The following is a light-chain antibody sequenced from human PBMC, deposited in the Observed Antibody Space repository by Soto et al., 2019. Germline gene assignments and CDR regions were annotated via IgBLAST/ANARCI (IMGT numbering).Light chain of an antibody. V-gene: IGKV1-9*01. CDR3: QQVKSYPRT. CDR1: QAITNN. CDR2: QES. J-gene: IGKJ4*01. Sequence: DIQLTQSPFFLSASVGDRVTITCRASQAITNNLAWYQQKPGKPPKLLIYQESTLQSGVPTRISGSKSGTQFTLTIGSLQPEDVATYYCQQVKSYPRTFGGGTKVEIK.